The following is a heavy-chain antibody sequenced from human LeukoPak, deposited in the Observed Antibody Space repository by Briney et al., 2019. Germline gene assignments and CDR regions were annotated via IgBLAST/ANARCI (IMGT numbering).Heavy chain of an antibody. CDR1: GFTFSSYG. Sequence: GGSLRLSCAASGFTFSSYGMHWVRQAPGKGLEWVAVISYDGSNKYYADSVKGRFTISRDNSKNTLYLQMNSLRAEDTAVYYCARDRGTIFGVVIYYFDYWGQGTLVTVSS. CDR3: ARDRGTIFGVVIYYFDY. V-gene: IGHV3-30*19. J-gene: IGHJ4*02. D-gene: IGHD3-3*01. CDR2: ISYDGSNK.